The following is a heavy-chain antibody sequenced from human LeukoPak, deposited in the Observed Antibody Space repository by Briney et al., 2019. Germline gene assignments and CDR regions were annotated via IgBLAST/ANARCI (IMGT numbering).Heavy chain of an antibody. Sequence: AASVKVSCKASGGTFSSYAVSWVRQAPGQGLEWMGGIIPIFGTANYAQKFQGSVTITADESTSTAYMELSSLRSEDTAAYYCARDPGGEWLLLGYWGQGTLVTVSS. J-gene: IGHJ4*02. CDR1: GGTFSSYA. CDR2: IIPIFGTA. CDR3: ARDPGGEWLLLGY. D-gene: IGHD3-3*01. V-gene: IGHV1-69*13.